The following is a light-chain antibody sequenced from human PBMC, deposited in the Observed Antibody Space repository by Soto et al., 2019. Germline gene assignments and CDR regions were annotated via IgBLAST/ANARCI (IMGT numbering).Light chain of an antibody. J-gene: IGKJ5*01. Sequence: DIRMTQSPSSLSASVGDRVTLTCQASQDIRTYVNWYQQKPGKAPKLLIYDASILETGVPSRFSGSGSGTDFTFTISSLQPEDIATYYCQHLNGYPITFGQGTRLEIK. CDR1: QDIRTY. V-gene: IGKV1-33*01. CDR2: DAS. CDR3: QHLNGYPIT.